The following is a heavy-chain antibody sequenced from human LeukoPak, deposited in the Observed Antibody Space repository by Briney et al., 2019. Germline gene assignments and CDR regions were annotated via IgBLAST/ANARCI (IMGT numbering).Heavy chain of an antibody. CDR2: INPNSGGT. CDR1: GYTFTDYY. CDR3: ARSRYGYNFGY. D-gene: IGHD5-24*01. Sequence: GASVKVSCKASGYTFTDYYFHWVRQAPGQGLEWMGWINPNSGGTNYAQTFQGRVTMTRDTSISTAYMELSSLTSDDTAVYYCARSRYGYNFGYWAQGTLVTVSS. J-gene: IGHJ4*02. V-gene: IGHV1-2*02.